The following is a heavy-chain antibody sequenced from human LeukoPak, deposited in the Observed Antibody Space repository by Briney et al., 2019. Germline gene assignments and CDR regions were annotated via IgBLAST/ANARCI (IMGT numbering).Heavy chain of an antibody. D-gene: IGHD2-2*02. J-gene: IGHJ4*02. Sequence: PGRSLRLSCAASGFTFDDYAMHWVRQAPGKGLEWVSSVSWNSGTIAYADSVKGRFTISRDNAKNSLYLQMNNLRAEDMALYYCAKAVVPAAIRGYYFDYWDQGTLVTVSS. V-gene: IGHV3-9*03. CDR1: GFTFDDYA. CDR3: AKAVVPAAIRGYYFDY. CDR2: VSWNSGTI.